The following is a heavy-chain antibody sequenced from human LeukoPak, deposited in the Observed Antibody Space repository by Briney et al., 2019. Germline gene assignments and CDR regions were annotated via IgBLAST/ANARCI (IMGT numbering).Heavy chain of an antibody. CDR1: GYTFTSYY. CDR3: ARGSNRIAAAGKNWFDP. D-gene: IGHD6-13*01. J-gene: IGHJ5*02. V-gene: IGHV1-2*02. CDR2: INPNSGGT. Sequence: ASVKVSCKASGYTFTSYYMHWVRQAPGQGLEWMGLINPNSGGTNYAQKFQGRVTMTRDTSISTAYMELSRLRSDDTAVYYCARGSNRIAAAGKNWFDPWGPGTLVTVSS.